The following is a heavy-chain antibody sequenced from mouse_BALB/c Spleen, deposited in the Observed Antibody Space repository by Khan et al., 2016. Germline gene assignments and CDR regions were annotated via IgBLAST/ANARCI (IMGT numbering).Heavy chain of an antibody. V-gene: IGHV3-2*02. D-gene: IGHD2-2*01. CDR3: TRSGALYGYFTY. CDR2: ISSSGTT. CDR1: GYSITSDYA. Sequence: EVQLVESGPGLVKPSQSLSLTCTVTGYSITSDYAWNWIRQFPRNKLECLGYISSSGTTIYNPSLKSRISITRDTSKNQFFLQLNSVTTEDTATYYCTRSGALYGYFTYWGQGTLVTVSA. J-gene: IGHJ3*01.